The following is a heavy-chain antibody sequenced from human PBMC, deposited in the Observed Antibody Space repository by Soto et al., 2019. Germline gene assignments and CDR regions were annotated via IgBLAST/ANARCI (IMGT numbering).Heavy chain of an antibody. V-gene: IGHV3-53*01. Sequence: EVQLVESGGGLIQPGGSLRLSCAVSGFTVSNNYMSWVRQAPGKGLEGVSVIYSGGYTAYGDSVKGRFTISRDNSKNKLILKRNSRRAGDRACYYGAARGGGGGYWGQGTLVTVSS. J-gene: IGHJ4*02. CDR3: AARGGGGGY. D-gene: IGHD3-10*01. CDR1: GFTVSNNY. CDR2: IYSGGYT.